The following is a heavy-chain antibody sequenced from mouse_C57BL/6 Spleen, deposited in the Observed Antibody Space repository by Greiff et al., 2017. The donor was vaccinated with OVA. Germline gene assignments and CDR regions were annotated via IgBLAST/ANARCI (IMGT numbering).Heavy chain of an antibody. V-gene: IGHV1-64*01. D-gene: IGHD2-3*01. CDR1: GYTFTSYW. CDR2: IHPNSGST. J-gene: IGHJ2*01. Sequence: QVQLKESGAELVKPGASVKLSCKASGYTFTSYWMHWVKQRPGQGLEWIGMIHPNSGSTNYNEKFKSKATLTVDKSSSTAYMQLSSLTSEDSAVYYCARYVIIYDGYFDYWGQGTTLTVSS. CDR3: ARYVIIYDGYFDY.